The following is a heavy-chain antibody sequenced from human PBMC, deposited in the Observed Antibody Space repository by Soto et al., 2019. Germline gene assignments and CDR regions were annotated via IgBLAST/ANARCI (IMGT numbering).Heavy chain of an antibody. J-gene: IGHJ4*02. CDR3: AKNQERELPRVIDF. CDR2: MSGSSSTT. V-gene: IGHV3-23*01. CDR1: GLTFSNYA. Sequence: GGSLRLSCATSGLTFSNYAMSWVRQAPGGGLEWVSSMSGSSSTTYYADSVRGRFTISRDRSKNTLYLQMSSLRAEDTALYYCAKNQERELPRVIDFWGQGTLGTVSS. D-gene: IGHD1-7*01.